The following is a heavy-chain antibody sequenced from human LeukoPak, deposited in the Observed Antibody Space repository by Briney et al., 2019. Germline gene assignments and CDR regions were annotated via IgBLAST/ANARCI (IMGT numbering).Heavy chain of an antibody. D-gene: IGHD2-21*02. J-gene: IGHJ3*02. CDR1: GFTVSSNY. CDR3: ARAPDYAFDI. V-gene: IGHV3-53*01. Sequence: PGGSLRLSCAASGFTVSSNYMTWVRQAPGKGLEWVSVIYKNAITYYADTVKGRFTISRDNSKNMLYPQMNSLGAEDTAVYYCARAPDYAFDIWGQGTMVTVSS. CDR2: IYKNAIT.